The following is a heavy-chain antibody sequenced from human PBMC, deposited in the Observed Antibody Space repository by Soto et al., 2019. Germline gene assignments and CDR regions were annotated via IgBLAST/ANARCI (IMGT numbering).Heavy chain of an antibody. Sequence: GGSLRLSCAASGLTFGSYSMNWVRQAPGKGLEWISYMRSRGSTINYADSVKGRFTISRDNAKNSLYLQMNSLRPEDTALYYCARSSHYYDSSRSFDLYFDYWGQGTLVTVSS. J-gene: IGHJ4*02. CDR3: ARSSHYYDSSRSFDLYFDY. D-gene: IGHD3-22*01. CDR1: GLTFGSYS. V-gene: IGHV3-48*01. CDR2: MRSRGSTI.